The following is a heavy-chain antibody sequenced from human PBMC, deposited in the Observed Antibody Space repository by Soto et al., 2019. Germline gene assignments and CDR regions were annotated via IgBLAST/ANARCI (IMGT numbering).Heavy chain of an antibody. CDR1: GFPFSGNA. D-gene: IGHD6-6*01. CDR2: ISGSGGST. Sequence: EVQLLESGGGLAQPGGSRPLSFAASGFPFSGNAMSWVRRAPGKGLEWASAISGSGGSTHYADSVKGRFTVSRDNSKNTLYLQMNSLRAEDTAVYYCAKVGGEQLGHYYYYGMDVWGQGTTVTVSS. V-gene: IGHV3-23*01. J-gene: IGHJ6*02. CDR3: AKVGGEQLGHYYYYGMDV.